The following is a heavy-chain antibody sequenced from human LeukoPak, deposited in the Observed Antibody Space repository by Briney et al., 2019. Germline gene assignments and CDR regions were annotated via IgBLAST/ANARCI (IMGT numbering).Heavy chain of an antibody. V-gene: IGHV3-11*04. CDR1: GFSFSNYW. J-gene: IGHJ5*01. Sequence: GGSLRLSCAVSGFSFSNYWMSWVRQAPGKGVEWVAYISGSGHDINYSDSVKGRFTISRDNAKNSLYLQMSSLRVEDTAVYYCTRDPRHFDSCGQGTLVTVSS. CDR2: ISGSGHDI. CDR3: TRDPRHFDS. D-gene: IGHD6-6*01.